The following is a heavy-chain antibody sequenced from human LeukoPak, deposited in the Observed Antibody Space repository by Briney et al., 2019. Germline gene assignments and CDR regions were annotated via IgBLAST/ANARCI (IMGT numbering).Heavy chain of an antibody. CDR2: MNPNSGNT. V-gene: IGHV1-8*01. Sequence: GASVKVSCKASGYTFTSYDINWVRQATGKGLEWMGWMNPNSGNTGYARKFQGRVTMTRNTSISTAFMELSSLRSEDTAVYYCARLPKYSRPLDYWGQGTLVTVSS. CDR1: GYTFTSYD. J-gene: IGHJ4*02. CDR3: ARLPKYSRPLDY. D-gene: IGHD6-6*01.